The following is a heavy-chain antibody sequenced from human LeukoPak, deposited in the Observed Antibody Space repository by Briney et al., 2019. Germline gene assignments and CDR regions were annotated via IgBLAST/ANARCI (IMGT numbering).Heavy chain of an antibody. D-gene: IGHD5-18*01. Sequence: GGSLRLSCAASGFTFSSYWMSWVRQAPGKGLEWVANIKQDGSEKYYVDSVKGRFTISRDNAKNSLYLQMNSLRAEDTAVYYCARSTIQLWLPYYFDCWGQGTLVTVSS. CDR1: GFTFSSYW. J-gene: IGHJ4*02. CDR2: IKQDGSEK. CDR3: ARSTIQLWLPYYFDC. V-gene: IGHV3-7*01.